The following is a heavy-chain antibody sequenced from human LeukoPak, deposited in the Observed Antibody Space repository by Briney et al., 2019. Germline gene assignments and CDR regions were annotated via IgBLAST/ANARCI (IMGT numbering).Heavy chain of an antibody. D-gene: IGHD3-3*01. J-gene: IGHJ1*01. CDR2: INPSGGST. CDR1: GYTFTSYY. Sequence: ASVKVSCKASGYTFTSYYMHWVRQAPGQGLEWMGIINPSGGSTSYAQKFQGRVTMTGDTSTSTVYMELSSQRSEDTAVYYCARGGGITIFGVVIMREYFQHRGQGTLVTVSS. CDR3: ARGGGITIFGVVIMREYFQH. V-gene: IGHV1-46*03.